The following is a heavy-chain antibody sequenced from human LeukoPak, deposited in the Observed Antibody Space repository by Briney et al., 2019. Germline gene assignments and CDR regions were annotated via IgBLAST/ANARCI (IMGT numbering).Heavy chain of an antibody. J-gene: IGHJ4*02. Sequence: PGGSLRLSCAAAGFTFSSYSMSWVRQAPGKGLEWLSVISGSSGSTYYADSVKGRFTISRDNSKNTLYLQMNSLRAEDTAVYYCAKWTGDYGFDYWGQGTLVTVSS. CDR2: ISGSSGST. CDR3: AKWTGDYGFDY. D-gene: IGHD4-17*01. CDR1: GFTFSSYS. V-gene: IGHV3-23*01.